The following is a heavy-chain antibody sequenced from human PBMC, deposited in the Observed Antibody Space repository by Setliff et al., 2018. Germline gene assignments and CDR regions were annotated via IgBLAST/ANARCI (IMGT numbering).Heavy chain of an antibody. CDR2: IYYSGGA. CDR1: GDSINHFF. Sequence: PSETLSLTCSVSGDSINHFFWTWVRLSPGKGLEWIGYIYYSGGATYNPSLRGRASIAIGASKAHFSLDLRTVTTADTAVYYCARDASFGFDVWGPGITVTVSS. J-gene: IGHJ6*02. D-gene: IGHD2-2*01. V-gene: IGHV4-59*01. CDR3: ARDASFGFDV.